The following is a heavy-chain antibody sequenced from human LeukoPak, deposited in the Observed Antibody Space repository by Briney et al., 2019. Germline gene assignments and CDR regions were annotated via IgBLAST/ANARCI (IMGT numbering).Heavy chain of an antibody. CDR3: ARDRARGHYYYGMDV. J-gene: IGHJ6*02. D-gene: IGHD3-16*01. Sequence: GSSVKVSCKASGGTFSSYAISWVRQAPGQGLEWMGRIIPILGIANYAQKFQGRVTITADKSTSTAYVELSSLRSEDTAVYYCARDRARGHYYYGMDVWGQGTTVTVSS. V-gene: IGHV1-69*04. CDR1: GGTFSSYA. CDR2: IIPILGIA.